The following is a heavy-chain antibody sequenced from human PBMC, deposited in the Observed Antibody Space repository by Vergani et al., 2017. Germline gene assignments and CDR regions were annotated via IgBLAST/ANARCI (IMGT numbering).Heavy chain of an antibody. CDR2: ISYDGSNK. CDR1: GFTFSSYG. CDR3: AKDLLYYYDSSGYWSTGGADY. Sequence: QVQLVESGGGVVQPGRSLRLSCAASGFTFSSYGMHWVRQAPGKGLEWVAVISYDGSNKYYADSVKGRFTISRDNSKNTLYLQMNSLRAEDTAVYYCAKDLLYYYDSSGYWSTGGADYWGQGTLVTVSS. D-gene: IGHD3-22*01. V-gene: IGHV3-30*18. J-gene: IGHJ4*02.